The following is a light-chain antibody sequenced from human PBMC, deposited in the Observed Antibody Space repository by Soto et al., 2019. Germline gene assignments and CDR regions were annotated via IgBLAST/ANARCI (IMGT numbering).Light chain of an antibody. CDR3: QQSYSTRWT. J-gene: IGKJ1*01. V-gene: IGKV1-39*01. CDR2: AAS. Sequence: DIQMTQSPSSLSASVGDRVTITCRASQTTSHYLNWYQEKPGKAPKLLIYAASSLQSGVPSMFSRSGSGTDFTLTISSLQPEDFATYYCQQSYSTRWTFGQGTKVEIK. CDR1: QTTSHY.